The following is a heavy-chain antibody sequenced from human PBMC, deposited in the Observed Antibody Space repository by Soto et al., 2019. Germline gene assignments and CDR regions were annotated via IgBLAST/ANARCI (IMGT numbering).Heavy chain of an antibody. V-gene: IGHV4-39*07. CDR1: GGSISSSSYY. CDR3: ARDVYGSGSYYKSYWFDP. D-gene: IGHD3-10*01. J-gene: IGHJ5*02. CDR2: IYYSGST. Sequence: PSETLSLTCTVSGGSISSSSYYWGWIRQPPGKGLEWIGSIYYSGSTYYNPSLKSRVTISVDTSKNQFSLKLSSVTAADTAVYYCARDVYGSGSYYKSYWFDPWGQGTLVTVSS.